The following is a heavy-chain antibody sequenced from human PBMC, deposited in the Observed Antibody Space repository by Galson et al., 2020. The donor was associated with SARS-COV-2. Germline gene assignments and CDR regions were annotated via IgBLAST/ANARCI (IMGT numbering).Heavy chain of an antibody. J-gene: IGHJ4*02. CDR1: GYTFTGYY. D-gene: IGHD3-16*02. CDR3: ARDDYVWGSYRYTADD. V-gene: IGHV1-2*06. Sequence: ASVKVSCKASGYTFTGYYMHWVRQAPGQGLEWMGRINPNSGGTNYAQKFQGRVTMTRDTSISTAYMELSRLRSDDTAVYYCARDDYVWGSYRYTADDGGQGTLVTVSS. CDR2: INPNSGGT.